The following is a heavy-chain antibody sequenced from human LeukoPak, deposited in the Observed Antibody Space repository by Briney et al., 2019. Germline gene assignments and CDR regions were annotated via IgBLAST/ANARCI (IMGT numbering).Heavy chain of an antibody. J-gene: IGHJ5*02. CDR2: IYYSGST. D-gene: IGHD4-17*01. V-gene: IGHV4-59*01. CDR3: ARATRSWFDP. Sequence: SETLSLTCTVSGGSISSYYWSWIRQPPGKGLEWIGYIYYSGSTNHNPSLKSRVTISVDKSKNQFSLKLSSVTAADTAVYYCARATRSWFDPWGQGTLVTVSS. CDR1: GGSISSYY.